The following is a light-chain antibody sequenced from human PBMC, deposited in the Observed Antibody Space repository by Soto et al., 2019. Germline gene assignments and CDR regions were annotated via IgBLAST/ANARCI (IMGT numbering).Light chain of an antibody. V-gene: IGKV3-15*01. CDR2: GAS. CDR1: QSVSSN. Sequence: EIVMTQSPATLSVSPGERATLSCRASQSVSSNLAWYQQKPGQAPRLLIYGASTRATGIPARFSGSGSGTEFTLTIRSRQSEDFAVYYCQQYNTCPRTFGQGTKVEIK. CDR3: QQYNTCPRT. J-gene: IGKJ1*01.